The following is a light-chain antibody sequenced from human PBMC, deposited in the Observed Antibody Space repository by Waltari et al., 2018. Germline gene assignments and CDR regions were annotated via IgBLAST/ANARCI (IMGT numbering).Light chain of an antibody. CDR3: QQSFYVTIS. Sequence: DIQMTQSPASLSASIGDRVIITCRASQTISTYLNWYQQKMGQAPKLLISAASTLHNGVPPRFSGSGSGTDFTLTISSVQPEDFGDYFCQQSFYVTISFGQGTRLDIK. V-gene: IGKV1-39*01. J-gene: IGKJ5*01. CDR2: AAS. CDR1: QTISTY.